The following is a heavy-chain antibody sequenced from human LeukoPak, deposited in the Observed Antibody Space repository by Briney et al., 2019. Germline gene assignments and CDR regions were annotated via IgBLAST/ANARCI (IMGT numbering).Heavy chain of an antibody. CDR1: GYTFTGYY. J-gene: IGHJ3*02. D-gene: IGHD3-3*02. V-gene: IGHV1-2*02. Sequence: GSSGKVSCKASGYTFTGYYMHWVRQAPGQGLEWMGWINPNSGGTNYAQKFQGRVTMTRDTSISTAYMQLSRLRSDDTAVYYCARDIRAAFHIWAQGTMVTVSS. CDR2: INPNSGGT. CDR3: ARDIRAAFHI.